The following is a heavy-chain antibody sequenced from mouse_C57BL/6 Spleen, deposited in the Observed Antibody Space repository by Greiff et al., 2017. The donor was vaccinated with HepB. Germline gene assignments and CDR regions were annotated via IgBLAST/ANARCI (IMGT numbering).Heavy chain of an antibody. CDR2: ISSGSSTI. V-gene: IGHV5-17*01. CDR1: GFTFSDYG. Sequence: EVQLQESGGGLVKPGGSLKLSCAASGFTFSDYGMHWVRQAPEKGLEWVAYISSGSSTIYYADTVKGRFTISRDNAKNTLFLQMTSLRSEDTAMYYCATLGNPSFDYWGQGTTLTVSS. CDR3: ATLGNPSFDY. J-gene: IGHJ2*01. D-gene: IGHD2-1*01.